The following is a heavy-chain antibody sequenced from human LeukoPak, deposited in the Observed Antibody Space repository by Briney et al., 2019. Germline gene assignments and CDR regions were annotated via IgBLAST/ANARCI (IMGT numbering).Heavy chain of an antibody. CDR3: ERDSHDDGGYTCY. D-gene: IGHD2-15*01. CDR1: GYTFTSCY. V-gene: IGHV1-46*01. CDR2: INPSGGST. J-gene: IGHJ4*02. Sequence: ASVKLSCKASGYTFTSCYMHSVRQAPGQGLEWMRIINPSGGSTSYAPKFQGRVTMTRDTSTSTVYMDLSRVMYEDTGVYYGERDSHDDGGYTCYWGRRTLVTFSS.